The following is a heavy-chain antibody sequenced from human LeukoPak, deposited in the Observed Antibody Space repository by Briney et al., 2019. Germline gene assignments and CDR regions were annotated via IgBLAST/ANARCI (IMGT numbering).Heavy chain of an antibody. J-gene: IGHJ5*02. V-gene: IGHV3-23*01. CDR2: ITGSHGRT. Sequence: GGSLRLSCAASGFTFSSFAMTWVRRAPGKGLEWVSSITGSHGRTYNTDSVKGRFTISRDNSQNTLYLQMNSLTAEDTAVYYCTKDPNGDYVGAFDPWGQGTLVTVSS. CDR3: TKDPNGDYVGAFDP. D-gene: IGHD4-17*01. CDR1: GFTFSSFA.